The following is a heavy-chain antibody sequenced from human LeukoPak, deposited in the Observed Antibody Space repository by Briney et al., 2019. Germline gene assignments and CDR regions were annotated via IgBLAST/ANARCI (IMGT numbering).Heavy chain of an antibody. D-gene: IGHD3-22*01. CDR3: TRRAKDDSSGYYST. CDR1: GFTFCGSA. CDR2: IRSKANSYAT. J-gene: IGHJ5*02. Sequence: GGSLKLSCAASGFTFCGSAMHWVRQASGKGLEWVGRIRSKANSYATAYAASVKGRFTISRDESKNTAYLQMNSLKTEDTAVYYCTRRAKDDSSGYYSTWGQGTLVTVSS. V-gene: IGHV3-73*01.